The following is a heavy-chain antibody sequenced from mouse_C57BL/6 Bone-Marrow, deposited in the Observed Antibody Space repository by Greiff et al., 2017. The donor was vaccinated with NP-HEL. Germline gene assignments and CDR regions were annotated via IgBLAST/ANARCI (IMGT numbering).Heavy chain of an antibody. J-gene: IGHJ3*01. CDR1: GFTFSSYA. V-gene: IGHV5-4*03. CDR2: ISDGGSYT. Sequence: EVNVVESGGGLVKPGGSLKLSCAASGFTFSSYAMSWVRQTPEKRLEWVATISDGGSYTYYPDNVKGRFTISRDNAKNNLYLQMSHLKSEDTAMYYCARGQLAWFAYWGQGTLVTVSA. CDR3: ARGQLAWFAY. D-gene: IGHD4-1*02.